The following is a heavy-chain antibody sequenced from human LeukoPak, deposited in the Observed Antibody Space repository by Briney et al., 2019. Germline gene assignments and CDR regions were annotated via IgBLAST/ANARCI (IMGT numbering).Heavy chain of an antibody. V-gene: IGHV3-33*01. Sequence: PGGSLRLSCAASGFTFSSYGMHWVRQAPGKGLEWVAVIWYDGSNKYYADSVKGRFTISRDNSKNTLYLQMNSLRAEDTVVYYCARDSGPHYYDSSGYSPWGQGTLVTVSS. CDR1: GFTFSSYG. CDR3: ARDSGPHYYDSSGYSP. D-gene: IGHD3-22*01. J-gene: IGHJ5*02. CDR2: IWYDGSNK.